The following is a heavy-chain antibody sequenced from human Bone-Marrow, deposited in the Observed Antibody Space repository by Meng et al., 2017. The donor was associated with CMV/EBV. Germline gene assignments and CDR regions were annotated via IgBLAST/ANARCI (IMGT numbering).Heavy chain of an antibody. CDR1: GYTFTGYY. CDR3: ARAAVLRFLEWLLSPFDY. Sequence: ASVKVSCKASGYTFTGYYMHWVRQAPGQGLEWMGWINPNSGGTNYAQKFQGRVTMTRDTPISTAYMELSRLRSDDTAVYYCARAAVLRFLEWLLSPFDYWGQGTLVTVSS. V-gene: IGHV1-2*02. J-gene: IGHJ4*02. D-gene: IGHD3-3*01. CDR2: INPNSGGT.